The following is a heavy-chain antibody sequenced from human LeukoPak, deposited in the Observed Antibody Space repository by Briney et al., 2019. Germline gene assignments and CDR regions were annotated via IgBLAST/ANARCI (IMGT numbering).Heavy chain of an antibody. Sequence: GGSLRLSCAASGFTFSSYWMSWVRQAPGKGLEWVANIKQDGSEKYYVDSVKGRFTISRDNSKNSLYLQMNSLRTEDTALYYCAKDKYYGDGEYFQHWGQGTLVTVS. V-gene: IGHV3-7*03. CDR3: AKDKYYGDGEYFQH. D-gene: IGHD4-17*01. J-gene: IGHJ1*01. CDR1: GFTFSSYW. CDR2: IKQDGSEK.